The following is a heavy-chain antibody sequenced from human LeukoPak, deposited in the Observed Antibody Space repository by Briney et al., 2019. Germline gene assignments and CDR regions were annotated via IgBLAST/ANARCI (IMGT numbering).Heavy chain of an antibody. CDR3: ARGESHYYDSAFDI. CDR1: GGSISSSSYY. CDR2: IYYSGST. Sequence: SETLSLTCTVSGGSISSSSYYWGWIRQPPGKGLEWIGSIYYSGSTYYNPSLKSRVTISVDTSKNQFSLKLSSVTAADTAVYYCARGESHYYDSAFDIWGQGTMVTVSS. D-gene: IGHD3-22*01. V-gene: IGHV4-39*07. J-gene: IGHJ3*02.